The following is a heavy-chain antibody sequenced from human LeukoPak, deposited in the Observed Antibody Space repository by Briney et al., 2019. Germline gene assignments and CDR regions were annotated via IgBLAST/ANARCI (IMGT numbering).Heavy chain of an antibody. CDR3: ARIPTNAVPAAHNGFDI. Sequence: SETLSLTCTVSGGSISSTNYYWGWIRQPPGKGLEWIGNIYYSGSTYYNPSLRSRVTMSVDTSKNQFSLKLSSVTAADTALYFCARIPTNAVPAAHNGFDIWGQRTMVTVSS. J-gene: IGHJ3*02. V-gene: IGHV4-39*01. D-gene: IGHD2-2*01. CDR1: GGSISSTNYY. CDR2: IYYSGST.